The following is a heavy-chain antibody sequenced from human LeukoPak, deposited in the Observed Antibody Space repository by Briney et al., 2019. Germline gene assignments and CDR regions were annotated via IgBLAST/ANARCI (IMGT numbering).Heavy chain of an antibody. D-gene: IGHD4-17*01. Sequence: PGGSLRLSCAASGFTFSSYGMTWVRQAPGKGLEWVSYISSSSSTIYYADSVKGRFTISRDNAKNTLYLQMNSLRAEDTAVYYCARTVTIDYWGQGTLVTVSS. J-gene: IGHJ4*02. V-gene: IGHV3-48*04. CDR1: GFTFSSYG. CDR3: ARTVTIDY. CDR2: ISSSSSTI.